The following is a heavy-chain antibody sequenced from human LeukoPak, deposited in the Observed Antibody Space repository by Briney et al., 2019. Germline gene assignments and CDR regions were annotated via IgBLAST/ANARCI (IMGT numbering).Heavy chain of an antibody. D-gene: IGHD6-13*01. CDR1: GGSISSYY. CDR3: ARISRYYYYYYMDV. J-gene: IGHJ6*03. CDR2: IYCSGST. V-gene: IGHV4-59*01. Sequence: PSETLSLTCTVSGGSISSYYWSWIRQPPGKGLEWIGYIYCSGSTNYNPSLKSRVTISVDTSKNQFSLKLSSVTAADTAVYYCARISRYYYYYYMDVWGKGTTVTVSS.